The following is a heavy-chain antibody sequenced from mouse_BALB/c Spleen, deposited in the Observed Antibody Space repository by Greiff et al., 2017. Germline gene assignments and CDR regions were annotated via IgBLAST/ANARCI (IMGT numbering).Heavy chain of an antibody. CDR1: GYSITSDYA. D-gene: IGHD1-1*01. Sequence: EVQLQESGPGLVKPSQSLSLTCTVTGYSITSDYAWNWIRQFPGNKLEWMGYISYSGSTSYNPSLKSRISITRDTSKNQFFLQLNSVTTEDTATYYCARRDCYGSSEGFAYWGQGTLVTVSA. V-gene: IGHV3-2*02. CDR2: ISYSGST. J-gene: IGHJ3*01. CDR3: ARRDCYGSSEGFAY.